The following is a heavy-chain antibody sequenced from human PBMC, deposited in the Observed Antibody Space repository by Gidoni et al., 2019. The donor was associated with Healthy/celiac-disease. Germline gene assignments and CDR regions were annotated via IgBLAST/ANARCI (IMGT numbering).Heavy chain of an antibody. Sequence: QVQLQESGPGLVKPSQTLSLTCTVSGGSISSGGYYWSWIRQHPGKGLEWIGYIYYSGSTYYNPSLKSRVTISVDTSKNQFSLKLSSVTAADTAVYYCARDSSTTLLGYYGMDVWGQGTTVTVSS. CDR3: ARDSSTTLLGYYGMDV. CDR2: IYYSGST. V-gene: IGHV4-31*03. J-gene: IGHJ6*02. CDR1: GGSISSGGYY. D-gene: IGHD7-27*01.